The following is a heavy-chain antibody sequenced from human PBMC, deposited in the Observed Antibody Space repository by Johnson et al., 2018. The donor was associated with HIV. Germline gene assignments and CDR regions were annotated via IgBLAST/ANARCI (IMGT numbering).Heavy chain of an antibody. CDR1: GFTFDDYG. V-gene: IGHV3-20*04. J-gene: IGHJ3*02. CDR2: INCNSTNT. D-gene: IGHD3-16*01. CDR3: ARESIIWGDTRLLEGAFDI. Sequence: VHLVESGGGVVRPGGSLRLSCADSGFTFDDYGMSWVRQAPGKGLEWVSGINCNSTNTGYADSVKGQFTISRDNAENSLYLQMNSLSAEDTAFYYCARESIIWGDTRLLEGAFDIWGQGTMVTVSS.